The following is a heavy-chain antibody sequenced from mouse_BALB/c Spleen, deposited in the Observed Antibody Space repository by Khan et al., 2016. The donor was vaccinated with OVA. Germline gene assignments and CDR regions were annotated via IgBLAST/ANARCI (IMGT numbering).Heavy chain of an antibody. CDR1: GFTFSSYA. CDR2: ISSGGST. J-gene: IGHJ1*01. D-gene: IGHD1-1*01. Sequence: EVHLVESGGGLVKPGGSLKLSCAASGFTFSSYAMSWVRQTPEKRLEWVASISSGGSTYYPDSVKGRFTISRDNARDILYLQMSSLRSEETAMYYCARDYYYGTGYFDVWGAGTTVTVSS. V-gene: IGHV5-6-5*01. CDR3: ARDYYYGTGYFDV.